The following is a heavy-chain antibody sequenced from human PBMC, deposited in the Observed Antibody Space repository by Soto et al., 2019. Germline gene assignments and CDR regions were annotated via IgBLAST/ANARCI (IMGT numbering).Heavy chain of an antibody. CDR2: IWYDGSNT. V-gene: IGHV3-33*01. J-gene: IGHJ4*02. CDR3: ARDDRVTDFDY. CDR1: GFPFTSYG. D-gene: IGHD4-4*01. Sequence: GGSLRLSCATSGFPFTSYGMHWIRQAPGKGLEWVAVIWYDGSNTYYADSVKGRFTMSRDNSKSTVYLQMNSLRAEDTAVYYCARDDRVTDFDYWGQGTLVTVSS.